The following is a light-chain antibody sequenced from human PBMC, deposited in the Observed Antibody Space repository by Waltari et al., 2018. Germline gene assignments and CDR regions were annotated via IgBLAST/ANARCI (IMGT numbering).Light chain of an antibody. J-gene: IGKJ5*01. Sequence: EIVMTQSPATLSVSPGERDTLSCRASQSISTNLAWYHQKPGQAPRLLIYGASTRATGFPARFSGSGFGTEFTLTISSLRSEDFAVYYCQHYHNWPPITFGQGTRLEIK. CDR2: GAS. CDR3: QHYHNWPPIT. CDR1: QSISTN. V-gene: IGKV3-15*01.